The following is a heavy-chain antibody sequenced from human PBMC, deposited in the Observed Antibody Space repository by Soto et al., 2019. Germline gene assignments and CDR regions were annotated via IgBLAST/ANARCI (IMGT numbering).Heavy chain of an antibody. CDR1: GYTFTNYA. CDR2: ISAYNGNT. V-gene: IGHV1-18*01. D-gene: IGHD6-13*01. Sequence: QVQLVQYEAEVKKPGASVMVSCKASGYTFTNYAFSWVRQAPGQGLEWMGWISAYNGNTNYPQKLQGRVTMTTDTSTSTAYMELRCLRSDDTAVYYCARDLAAAGPFDCWGQGTLVTVSS. J-gene: IGHJ4*02. CDR3: ARDLAAAGPFDC.